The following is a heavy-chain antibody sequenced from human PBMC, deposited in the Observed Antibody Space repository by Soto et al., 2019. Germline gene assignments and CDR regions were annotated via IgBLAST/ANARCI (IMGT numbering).Heavy chain of an antibody. CDR3: AKDQGYSYGQGIDY. CDR1: GFIFSSYA. Sequence: EVQLLESGGGLVQPGGSLRLSCAASGFIFSSYAMTWVRQAPGKGLEWVATLSGSGGSIYYADSVEGRFTIARDNSMNPLYLQMSSLRAEDTAVFYCAKDQGYSYGQGIDYWGQGSLVSVSS. CDR2: LSGSGGSI. J-gene: IGHJ4*02. D-gene: IGHD5-18*01. V-gene: IGHV3-23*01.